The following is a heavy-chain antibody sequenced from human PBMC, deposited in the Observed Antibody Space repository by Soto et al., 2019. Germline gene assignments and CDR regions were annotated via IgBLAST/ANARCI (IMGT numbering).Heavy chain of an antibody. D-gene: IGHD2-21*02. CDR3: ARTIVVVTDRYYYYYYYMDV. Sequence: GESLKISCAASGFTFSSYWMSWVRQAPGKGLEWVANIKQDGSEKYYVDSVKGRFTISRDNAKNSLYLQMNSLRAEDTAVYDCARTIVVVTDRYYYYYYYMDVWGKGTTVTVSS. J-gene: IGHJ6*03. V-gene: IGHV3-7*03. CDR1: GFTFSSYW. CDR2: IKQDGSEK.